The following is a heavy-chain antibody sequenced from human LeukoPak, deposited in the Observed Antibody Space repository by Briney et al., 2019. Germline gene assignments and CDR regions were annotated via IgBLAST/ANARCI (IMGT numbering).Heavy chain of an antibody. CDR2: IKQDESEK. J-gene: IGHJ6*03. V-gene: IGHV3-7*01. Sequence: QPGGSLRLSCAASGFTFSNYWMSWVRQAPGKGLEWVANIKQDESEKYYADSVKGRFTISRDNAKNTVYLQMNSLRAEDTAVYYCANGAFRLYYIDVWGKGTTVTVSS. D-gene: IGHD2-8*01. CDR3: ANGAFRLYYIDV. CDR1: GFTFSNYW.